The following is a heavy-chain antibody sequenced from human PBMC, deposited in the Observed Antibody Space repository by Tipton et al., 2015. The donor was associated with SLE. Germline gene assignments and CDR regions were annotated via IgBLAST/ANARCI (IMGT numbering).Heavy chain of an antibody. D-gene: IGHD4-17*01. J-gene: IGHJ5*02. CDR2: IHYSGST. CDR3: ARQVYGDYSPNWFDP. CDR1: GGSISSRSHY. Sequence: GLVKPSETLSLTCSASGGSISSRSHYWGWIRQPPGKGLEWIRSIHYSGSTYDNPSLKSRVTISVDTSKNQFSLKLSSVAAADTAVYYCARQVYGDYSPNWFDPWGQGILVTVSS. V-gene: IGHV4-39*07.